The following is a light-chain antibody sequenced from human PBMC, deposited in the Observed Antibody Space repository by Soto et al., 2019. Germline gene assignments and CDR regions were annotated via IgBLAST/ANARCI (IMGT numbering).Light chain of an antibody. CDR1: RSVSNNY. CDR3: QQYGSSPPT. V-gene: IGKV3-20*01. J-gene: IGKJ1*01. Sequence: EMVLTQSPGTLSLSPGERATLSCRASRSVSNNYVAWYQRKPGQAPRLLIYGASSRATDIPRRFSGSGSGTDFTLTITRLETEDFAVYYCQQYGSSPPTFGQGTKVESK. CDR2: GAS.